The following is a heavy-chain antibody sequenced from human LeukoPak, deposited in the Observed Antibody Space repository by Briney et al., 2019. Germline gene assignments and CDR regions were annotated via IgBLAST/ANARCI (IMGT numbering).Heavy chain of an antibody. CDR1: GFTFSNYG. D-gene: IGHD2-2*01. CDR3: AKDSVGPQPLYYYYYMDV. V-gene: IGHV3-23*01. Sequence: GGSLRLSCVASGFTFSNYGMNWVRQAPGKGLEWVSAISGSGGSTYYADSVKGRFTISRDNSKNTLYLQMNSLRAEDTAVYYCAKDSVGPQPLYYYYYMDVWGKGTTVTISS. CDR2: ISGSGGST. J-gene: IGHJ6*03.